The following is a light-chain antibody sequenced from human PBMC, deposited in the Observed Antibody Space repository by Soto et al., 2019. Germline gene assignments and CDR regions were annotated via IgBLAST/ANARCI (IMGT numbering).Light chain of an antibody. CDR3: QQYGSLSWT. J-gene: IGKJ1*01. CDR2: GSS. V-gene: IGKV3-20*01. Sequence: DIVLTHSPGTLSLSPGEIATLSCRASQSVSSNYLAWYEQKPGQAPRLLIYGSSTRATGVPDRFSGSGSGTDFTLTISRLEPEDFAVYHCQQYGSLSWTFGHGTKV. CDR1: QSVSSNY.